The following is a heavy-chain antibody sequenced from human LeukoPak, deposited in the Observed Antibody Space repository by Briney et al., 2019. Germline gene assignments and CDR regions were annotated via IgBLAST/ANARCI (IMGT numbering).Heavy chain of an antibody. CDR3: ARVGYSSSWPTSHALDV. V-gene: IGHV4-34*01. Sequence: SETQSLTCAVYGGSFSGYYWSWIRQPPGKGLEWIGEINHSGSTNYNPSLKSRVTISVDTSKNQFSLKLSSVTAADTAVYYCARVGYSSSWPTSHALDVWGGGTMVTVSS. J-gene: IGHJ3*01. CDR1: GGSFSGYY. CDR2: INHSGST. D-gene: IGHD6-13*01.